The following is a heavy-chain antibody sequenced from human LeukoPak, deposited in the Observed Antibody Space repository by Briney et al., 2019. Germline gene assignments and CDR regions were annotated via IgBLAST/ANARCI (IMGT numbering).Heavy chain of an antibody. CDR2: VSYSGTS. CDR3: ARDGVVVAVHFDY. J-gene: IGHJ4*02. CDR1: GDSIGSSRYY. V-gene: IGHV4-39*07. Sequence: PSETLSLTCTVSGDSIGSSRYYWGWIRQPPGKGLEWIGGVSYSGTSYYTPSLNSRVTISVDTSKNQFSLKLNSVTAADTAVYYCARDGVVVAVHFDYWGQGTLVTVSS. D-gene: IGHD2-15*01.